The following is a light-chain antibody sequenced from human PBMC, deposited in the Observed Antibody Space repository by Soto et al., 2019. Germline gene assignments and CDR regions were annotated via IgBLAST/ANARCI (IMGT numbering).Light chain of an antibody. Sequence: EIVLTQSPGTLSLSPGEGATLSCRASESVASNYLAWYQQKPGQAPRLLFYGASSRATGIPDRFSGSGSGTDFTLTISSLGPEDFAVYYCQQRTNWPPAITFGQGTRLEIK. CDR1: ESVASNY. J-gene: IGKJ5*01. CDR3: QQRTNWPPAIT. CDR2: GAS. V-gene: IGKV3D-20*02.